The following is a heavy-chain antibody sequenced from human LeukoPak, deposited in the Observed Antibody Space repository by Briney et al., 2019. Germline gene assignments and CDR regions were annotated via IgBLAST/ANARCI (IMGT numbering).Heavy chain of an antibody. J-gene: IGHJ4*02. CDR2: IRYDGSNK. D-gene: IGHD3-10*01. V-gene: IGHV3-30*02. CDR3: AKDYFNYYYGSGVDY. Sequence: PGGSLRLSCAASGFTFSSYGTHWVRQAPGKGLEWVAFIRYDGSNKYYADSVKGRFTISRDNSKNTLYLQMNSLRAEDTAVYYCAKDYFNYYYGSGVDYWGQGTLVTVSS. CDR1: GFTFSSYG.